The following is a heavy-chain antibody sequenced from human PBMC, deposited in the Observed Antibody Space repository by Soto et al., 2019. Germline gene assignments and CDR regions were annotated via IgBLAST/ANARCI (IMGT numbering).Heavy chain of an antibody. CDR1: GGSISSGGYY. V-gene: IGHV4-31*03. D-gene: IGHD6-13*01. CDR3: ARVSVAAEHHYYYYMDV. J-gene: IGHJ6*03. Sequence: SETLSLTCTVSGGSISSGGYYWSWIRQHPGKGLEWIGYIYYSGSTYYNPSLKSRVTISVDTSKNQFSLKLSSVTAADTAVYYCARVSVAAEHHYYYYMDVWGKGTTVTVSS. CDR2: IYYSGST.